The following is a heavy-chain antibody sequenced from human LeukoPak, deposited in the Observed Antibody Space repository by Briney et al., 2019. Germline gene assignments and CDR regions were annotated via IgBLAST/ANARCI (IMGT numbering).Heavy chain of an antibody. V-gene: IGHV1-3*01. J-gene: IGHJ4*02. D-gene: IGHD6-13*01. Sequence: ASVKVSCKASGYTFTSYAIHWVRQAPGQRLEWMGWISAGNGNTKYSQNFQGRVTFISNTSATTAFMELSSLRSEDAAVYYCARARRPIAAAGTSLLYYWGQGTLVTVSS. CDR2: ISAGNGNT. CDR3: ARARRPIAAAGTSLLYY. CDR1: GYTFTSYA.